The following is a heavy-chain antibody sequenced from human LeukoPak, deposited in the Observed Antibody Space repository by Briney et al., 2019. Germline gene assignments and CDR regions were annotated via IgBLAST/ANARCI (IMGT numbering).Heavy chain of an antibody. D-gene: IGHD2/OR15-2a*01. Sequence: GGSLRLSCAASGFTFSNFALNWVRQAPGKGLEWVSAISSRGGSPYYADSVKGRFTISRDNSENTLYLQMNSLRAEDTAVYFCARGGLSIMGYWGQGTLVTVSS. CDR2: ISSRGGSP. V-gene: IGHV3-23*01. CDR3: ARGGLSIMGY. CDR1: GFTFSNFA. J-gene: IGHJ4*02.